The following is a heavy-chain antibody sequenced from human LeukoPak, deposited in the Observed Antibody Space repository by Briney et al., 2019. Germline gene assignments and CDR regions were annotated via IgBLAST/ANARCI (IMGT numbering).Heavy chain of an antibody. CDR1: GGSISSYY. J-gene: IGHJ4*02. V-gene: IGHV4-4*07. D-gene: IGHD3-22*01. Sequence: SETLSLTCTVSGGSISSYYWSWIRQPAGKGLEWIGRIYTSGSTNYNPSLKSRVTMSVDTSKNQFSLKLSSVTAADTAVYHCARGGTYYYDSSGYYYGYWGQGTLVTVSS. CDR2: IYTSGST. CDR3: ARGGTYYYDSSGYYYGY.